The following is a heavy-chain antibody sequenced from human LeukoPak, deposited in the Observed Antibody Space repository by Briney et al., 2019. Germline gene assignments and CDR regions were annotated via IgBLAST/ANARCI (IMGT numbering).Heavy chain of an antibody. V-gene: IGHV4-38-2*02. D-gene: IGHD3-22*01. Sequence: SETLSLTCSVSGYSISSGCYWGCIRQPPGKGLEWIGSIYHSGSTYYNPSLKSRVTISVDTSRNQFSLKMSSVTAADTAVYYCARAVDYYDSSGRLNWYFDLWGRGTLVTVSS. CDR1: GYSISSGCY. J-gene: IGHJ2*01. CDR3: ARAVDYYDSSGRLNWYFDL. CDR2: IYHSGST.